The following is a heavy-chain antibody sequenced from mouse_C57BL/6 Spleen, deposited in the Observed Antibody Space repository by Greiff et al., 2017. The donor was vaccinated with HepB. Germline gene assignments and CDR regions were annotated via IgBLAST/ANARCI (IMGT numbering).Heavy chain of an antibody. Sequence: VQLQQSGGGLVKPGGSLKLSCAASGFTFSDYGMHWVRQAPEKGLEWVAYISSGSSTIYYADTVKGRFTFSRDNAKNTLFLQMTSLRSEDTAMYYCARPNYGSSEGFAYWGQGTLVTVSA. J-gene: IGHJ3*01. V-gene: IGHV5-17*01. CDR3: ARPNYGSSEGFAY. CDR2: ISSGSSTI. D-gene: IGHD1-1*01. CDR1: GFTFSDYG.